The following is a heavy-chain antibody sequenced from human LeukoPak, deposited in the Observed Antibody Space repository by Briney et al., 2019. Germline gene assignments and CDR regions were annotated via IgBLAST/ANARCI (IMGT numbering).Heavy chain of an antibody. CDR3: ASIYDKNWFDP. Sequence: ASVKVSCKASGYTFTSYGISWVRQAPGQGLEWMGWISAYNGNTNYAQKLQGRVTMTTDTSTSTAYMELRSLRSDDTAAYYCASIYDKNWFDPWGQGTLVTVSS. CDR2: ISAYNGNT. D-gene: IGHD3-22*01. CDR1: GYTFTSYG. J-gene: IGHJ5*02. V-gene: IGHV1-18*01.